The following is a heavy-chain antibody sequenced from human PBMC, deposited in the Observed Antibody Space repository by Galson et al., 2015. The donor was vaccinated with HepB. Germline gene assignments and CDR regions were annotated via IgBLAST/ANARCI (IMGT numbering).Heavy chain of an antibody. D-gene: IGHD1-26*01. Sequence: SLRLSCAASGFTFSSYGMHWVRQAPGKGLEWVAVISYDGSNKYYADSVKGRFTISRDNSKNTLYLQMNSLRAEDTAVYYCAKDGYSGSYYGGGLDYWGQGTLVTVSS. CDR3: AKDGYSGSYYGGGLDY. V-gene: IGHV3-30*18. J-gene: IGHJ4*02. CDR2: ISYDGSNK. CDR1: GFTFSSYG.